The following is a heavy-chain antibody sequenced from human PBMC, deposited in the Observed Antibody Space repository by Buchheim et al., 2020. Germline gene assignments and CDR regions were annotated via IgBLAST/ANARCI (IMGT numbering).Heavy chain of an antibody. CDR1: GGSISSGSYY. CDR3: ARSYSGYDMYYFDY. V-gene: IGHV4-61*02. D-gene: IGHD5-12*01. J-gene: IGHJ4*02. CDR2: IYTSGST. Sequence: QVQLQESGPGLVKPSQTLSLTCTVSGGSISSGSYYWSWIRQPAGKGLEWIGRIYTSGSTNYNPSLKSRVTISVDTSKNQFSLKLSSVTAADTAVYYFARSYSGYDMYYFDYWGQGTL.